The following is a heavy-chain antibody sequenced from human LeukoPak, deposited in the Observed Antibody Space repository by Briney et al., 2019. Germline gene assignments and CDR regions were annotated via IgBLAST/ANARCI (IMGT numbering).Heavy chain of an antibody. CDR2: ITEDSSYI. CDR3: AKDGAWLRFDD. CDR1: GFTFSFYT. V-gene: IGHV3-21*04. Sequence: GGSLRLSCAASGFTFSFYTMNWVRQAPGKGLEWVSSITEDSSYIYYADSVKGRFTISRDDLKSTLYLQMKTLRAEDTAVYYCAKDGAWLRFDDWGQGILVTVSS. J-gene: IGHJ4*02. D-gene: IGHD5-12*01.